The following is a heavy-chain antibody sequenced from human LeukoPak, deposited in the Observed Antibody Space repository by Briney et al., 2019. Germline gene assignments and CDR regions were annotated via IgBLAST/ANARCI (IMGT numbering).Heavy chain of an antibody. CDR2: INHSGST. Sequence: SETLSLTCAVYGGSFSGYYWSWIRQPPGKGLEWIGEINHSGSTNYNPSLKSRVTISVDTSKNQFSLKLSSVTAADTAVYYCARTLGTVTLGYWGQGTLVTVSS. D-gene: IGHD4-17*01. J-gene: IGHJ4*02. V-gene: IGHV4-34*01. CDR1: GGSFSGYY. CDR3: ARTLGTVTLGY.